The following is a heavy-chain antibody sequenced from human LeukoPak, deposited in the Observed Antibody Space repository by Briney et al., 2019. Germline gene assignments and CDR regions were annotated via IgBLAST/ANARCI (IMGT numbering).Heavy chain of an antibody. CDR1: GGSISSGDYY. CDR3: ARGPGGSYRNWFDP. Sequence: SETLSLTCTVSGGSISSGDYYWSWIRQPPGKGLEWIGYIYYSGSTYYNPSLKSRVTISVDTSKNQFSLKLSSVTAADTAVYYCARGPGGSYRNWFDPWGQGTLVTVSS. D-gene: IGHD1-26*01. J-gene: IGHJ5*02. CDR2: IYYSGST. V-gene: IGHV4-30-4*01.